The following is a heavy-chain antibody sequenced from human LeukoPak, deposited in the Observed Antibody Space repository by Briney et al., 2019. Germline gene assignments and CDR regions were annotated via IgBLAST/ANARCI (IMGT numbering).Heavy chain of an antibody. D-gene: IGHD1-26*01. J-gene: IGHJ3*02. CDR3: ARGSTTVAFEI. CDR1: GFTFSNND. Sequence: GGSLRLSCAASGFTFSNNDMHWVRQGPGKGLEWVSAIDTSGDTYYPGSVKGRFTISRENAKNILYLQMNSLRVGDTAVYYCARGSTTVAFEIWGQGTMVSISS. CDR2: IDTSGDT. V-gene: IGHV3-13*01.